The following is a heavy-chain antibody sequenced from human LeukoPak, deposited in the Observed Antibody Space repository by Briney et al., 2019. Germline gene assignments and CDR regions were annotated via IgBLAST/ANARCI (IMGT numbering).Heavy chain of an antibody. CDR1: GFTFSSYS. CDR2: ISSSSSYI. J-gene: IGHJ4*02. V-gene: IGHV3-21*01. CDR3: AHSKAVAGFGTFDF. Sequence: GGSLRLSCAASGFTFSSYSMNWVRQAPGKGLEWVSPISSSSSYIYYADSVKGRFTISRDNAKNSLYLQMNSLRADDTAVYYCAHSKAVAGFGTFDFWGQGTLVTVSS. D-gene: IGHD6-19*01.